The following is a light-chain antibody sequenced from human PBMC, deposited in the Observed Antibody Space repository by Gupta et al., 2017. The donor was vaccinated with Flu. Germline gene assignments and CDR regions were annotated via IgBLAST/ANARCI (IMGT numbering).Light chain of an antibody. V-gene: IGKV2-28*01. J-gene: IGKJ2*03. CDR2: SAS. Sequence: DIVMTQSPLSLPVTPGEPASISCRSSESLLHRLGHHSVHSYVQKPGQSPHLLVYSASNRASGVPDRFSGSGSGTDFTLTISIVEAEDVGIYYCMHSLEPPPGFGPWTKLEIK. CDR1: ESLLHRLGHHS. CDR3: MHSLEPPPG.